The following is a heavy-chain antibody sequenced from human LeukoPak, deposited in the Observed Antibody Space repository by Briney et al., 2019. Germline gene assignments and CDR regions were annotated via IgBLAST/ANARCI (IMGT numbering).Heavy chain of an antibody. J-gene: IGHJ4*02. V-gene: IGHV3-23*01. CDR1: KFTFSSYV. CDR2: ISGSSTGT. D-gene: IGHD1-26*01. CDR3: APWIVGGFWADS. Sequence: QAGGSLRLLCTASKFTFSSYVMTWVRQAPGKGLEWVSAISGSSTGTYYADSVKGRFTISRDNSKNTLYLQMNSLRVDDTAVYYCAPWIVGGFWADSRGQGTLVTVSS.